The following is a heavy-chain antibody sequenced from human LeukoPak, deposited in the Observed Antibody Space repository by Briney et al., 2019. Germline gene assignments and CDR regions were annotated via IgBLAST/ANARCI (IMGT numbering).Heavy chain of an antibody. V-gene: IGHV4-39*07. CDR2: IYYTGNT. D-gene: IGHD3-22*01. J-gene: IGHJ3*02. CDR1: GDSIIGYY. CDR3: TKSGGYGLIRI. Sequence: SETLSLTCSVSGDSIIGYYWGWIRRPPGKGLEWIGNIYYTGNTYYNSSLKSRVTISLDTSKNQFSLKVISMTAADTAAYYCTKSGGYGLIRICGRGTMVTVSS.